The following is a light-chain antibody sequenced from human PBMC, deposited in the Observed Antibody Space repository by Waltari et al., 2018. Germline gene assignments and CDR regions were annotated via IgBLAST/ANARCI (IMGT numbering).Light chain of an antibody. J-gene: IGKJ5*01. CDR1: ESVGIY. CDR3: QHRSNWPPEIT. V-gene: IGKV3-11*01. Sequence: EIVLTQSPATLSLSPGEGATLSCRASESVGIYIGWYQQKPGQAPRLLIWNRSIRSPGTPDRFRGSGSETDFTLTISSLEAEDFAVYYCQHRSNWPPEITFGQGTRLEI. CDR2: NRS.